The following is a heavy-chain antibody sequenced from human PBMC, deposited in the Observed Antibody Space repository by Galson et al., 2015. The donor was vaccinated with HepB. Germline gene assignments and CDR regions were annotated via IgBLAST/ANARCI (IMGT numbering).Heavy chain of an antibody. D-gene: IGHD2-2*01. CDR2: ISTSTRYI. CDR1: GFTFSSYN. CDR3: ARMLGSCTSTSCSPDFDL. Sequence: SLRLSCAPSGFTFSSYNMNWVRQAPGKGLEWVSFISTSTRYIYYADSVKGRFTVSRDSAKNSLYLQMNSLRAEDTAVYYCARMLGSCTSTSCSPDFDLWGRGTLVTVSP. V-gene: IGHV3-21*01. J-gene: IGHJ2*01.